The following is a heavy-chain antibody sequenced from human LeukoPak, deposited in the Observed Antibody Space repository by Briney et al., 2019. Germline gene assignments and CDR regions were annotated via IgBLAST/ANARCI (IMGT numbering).Heavy chain of an antibody. D-gene: IGHD6-6*01. Sequence: GASVKVSCKASGYTFTSYDINWVRQATAQGLEWMGWMNPNSGNTGYAQKFQGRVTITTNTSISTAYMELRSLRSEDTAVYYCARGSRIAARLRVYYFDYWGQGTLVTVSS. V-gene: IGHV1-8*03. CDR1: GYTFTSYD. J-gene: IGHJ4*02. CDR3: ARGSRIAARLRVYYFDY. CDR2: MNPNSGNT.